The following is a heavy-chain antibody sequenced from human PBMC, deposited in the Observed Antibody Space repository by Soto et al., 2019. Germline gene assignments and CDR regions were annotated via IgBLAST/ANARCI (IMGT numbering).Heavy chain of an antibody. CDR1: GGSFSGYY. J-gene: IGHJ5*02. CDR2: INHSGST. V-gene: IGHV4-34*01. CDR3: ARGHYGRFDP. Sequence: QVQLQQWGAGLLKPSETLSLTCAVYGGSFSGYYWSWIRQPPGKGLEWIGEINHSGSTNYNPSLKRRVTISVDTSKNQFSLKLSSVTAADTAVYYCARGHYGRFDPWGQGTLVTVSS. D-gene: IGHD4-17*01.